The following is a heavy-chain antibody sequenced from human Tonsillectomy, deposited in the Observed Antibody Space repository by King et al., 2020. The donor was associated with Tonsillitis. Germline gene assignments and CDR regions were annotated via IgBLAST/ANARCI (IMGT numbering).Heavy chain of an antibody. CDR3: ARGESRAVRPGDHQYGMDV. CDR2: ISSSGSTI. J-gene: IGHJ6*02. V-gene: IGHV3-11*01. Sequence: VQLVESGGGLGKPGGSLRLSCSASGFTFSDDYMSWIRQAPGKGLEWVSYISSSGSTIYYADSVKGRVTISRYNAQNSLYLQMNSLRAEDTAVYYCARGESRAVRPGDHQYGMDVWRQGTTVTVPS. CDR1: GFTFSDDY. D-gene: IGHD3-10*01.